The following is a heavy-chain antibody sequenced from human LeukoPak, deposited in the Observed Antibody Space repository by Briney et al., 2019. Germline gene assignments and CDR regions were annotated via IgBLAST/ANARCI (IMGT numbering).Heavy chain of an antibody. Sequence: SVKVSCKASGGTLSSYAISWVRQAPGQGLEWMGGIIPIFGTANYAQKFQGRVTITADESTSTAYMELSSLRSEDTAVYYCARDPRRLIAVAGTGYYFDYWGQGTLVTVSS. CDR1: GGTLSSYA. V-gene: IGHV1-69*13. CDR3: ARDPRRLIAVAGTGYYFDY. J-gene: IGHJ4*02. D-gene: IGHD6-19*01. CDR2: IIPIFGTA.